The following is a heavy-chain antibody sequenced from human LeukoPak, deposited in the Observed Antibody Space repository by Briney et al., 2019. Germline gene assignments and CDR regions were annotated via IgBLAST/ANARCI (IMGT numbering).Heavy chain of an antibody. J-gene: IGHJ4*02. CDR2: INPNSGGT. V-gene: IGHV1-2*06. D-gene: IGHD3-22*01. Sequence: ASVKVSCKASGYTFAGYYMHWVRQAPGQGLEWMGRINPNSGGTNYAQKFQGRVTMTRDTSISTAYMELSRLRSDDTAVYYCARDRRTYYYDSSGYWAFDYWGQGTLVTVSS. CDR3: ARDRRTYYYDSSGYWAFDY. CDR1: GYTFAGYY.